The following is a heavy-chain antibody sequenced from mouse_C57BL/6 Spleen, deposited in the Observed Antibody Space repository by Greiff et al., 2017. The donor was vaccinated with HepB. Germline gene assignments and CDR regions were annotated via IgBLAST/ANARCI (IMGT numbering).Heavy chain of an antibody. Sequence: EVQLQQSGPELVKPGASVKMSCKASGYTFTDYNMHWVKQSHGKSLEWIGYINPNNGGTSYNQKFKGKATLTVNKSSSTSYMELRSLTSEDSAVYYCARWNYDYPYYAMDYWGQRTSVTVSS. D-gene: IGHD2-4*01. V-gene: IGHV1-22*01. J-gene: IGHJ4*01. CDR2: INPNNGGT. CDR1: GYTFTDYN. CDR3: ARWNYDYPYYAMDY.